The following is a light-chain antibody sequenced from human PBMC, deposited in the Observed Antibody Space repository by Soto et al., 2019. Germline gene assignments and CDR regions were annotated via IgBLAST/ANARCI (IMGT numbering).Light chain of an antibody. V-gene: IGKV3-15*01. Sequence: EIEMTQSSATLSVSPGERATLSCRVSQSVISVLVWYLPNPGQPPRLLIYGASTRATGIPARFSASGSGTEFTLTISSLHSEDAAIYYCRHHNKWPRTFGKGTKGAIK. J-gene: IGKJ1*01. CDR2: GAS. CDR1: QSVISV. CDR3: RHHNKWPRT.